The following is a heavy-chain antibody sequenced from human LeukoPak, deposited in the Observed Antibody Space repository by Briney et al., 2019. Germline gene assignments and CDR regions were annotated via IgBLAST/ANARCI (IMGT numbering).Heavy chain of an antibody. CDR1: GFTFGDYA. V-gene: IGHV3-49*04. CDR2: IRNKAYGATP. D-gene: IGHD1-26*01. Sequence: PGRSLRLSCTASGFTFGDYAMTWVRQAPGKGLEWVGFIRNKAYGATPEYAASLKGRFTISRDESKSIAYLQMNSLKTEDSAVYYCTREIDSGSYYVDYWGQGTLVTVSS. J-gene: IGHJ4*02. CDR3: TREIDSGSYYVDY.